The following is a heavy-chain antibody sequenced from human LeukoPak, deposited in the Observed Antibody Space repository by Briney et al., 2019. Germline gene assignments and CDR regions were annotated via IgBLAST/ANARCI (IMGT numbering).Heavy chain of an antibody. D-gene: IGHD2-15*01. J-gene: IGHJ4*02. CDR2: IHNGGDT. CDR1: GFSVSANY. Sequence: GGSLRLSCTASGFSVSANYMSWVRQAPGKGLEWVSVIHNGGDTYYADSVKGRFTISRDNSKNTLYLQMSSLRAEDTAVYYCARERYCSGASCPNSNRYFDFWGQGTLVTVSS. V-gene: IGHV3-66*02. CDR3: ARERYCSGASCPNSNRYFDF.